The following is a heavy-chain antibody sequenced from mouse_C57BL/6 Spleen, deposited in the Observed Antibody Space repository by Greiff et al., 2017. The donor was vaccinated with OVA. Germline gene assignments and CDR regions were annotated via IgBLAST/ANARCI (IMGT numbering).Heavy chain of an antibody. CDR1: GYAFSSSW. CDR3: ARNWDEYYYAMDY. D-gene: IGHD4-1*01. Sequence: VQLQESGPELVKPGASVKISCKASGYAFSSSWMNWVKQRPGKGLEWIGRIYPGDGDTNYNGKFKGKATLTADKSSSTAYMQLSSLTSEDSAVYFCARNWDEYYYAMDYWGQGTSVTVSS. CDR2: IYPGDGDT. V-gene: IGHV1-82*01. J-gene: IGHJ4*01.